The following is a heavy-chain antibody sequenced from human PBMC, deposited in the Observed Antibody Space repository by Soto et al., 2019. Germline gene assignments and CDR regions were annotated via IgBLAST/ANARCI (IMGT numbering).Heavy chain of an antibody. CDR1: GYTFTSYG. CDR2: ISAYNGNT. D-gene: IGHD3-16*01. J-gene: IGHJ6*04. CDR3: AREGNRFGGGDGYPYYNNGRDG. V-gene: IGHV1-18*01. Sequence: ASVKVSCKASGYTFTSYGISWVRQAPGQGLEWMGWISAYNGNTNYAQKLQGRVTMTTDTSTSTAYMELRSLRSDDTAVYYCAREGNRFGGGDGYPYYNNGRDGGGKGPRVTVPS.